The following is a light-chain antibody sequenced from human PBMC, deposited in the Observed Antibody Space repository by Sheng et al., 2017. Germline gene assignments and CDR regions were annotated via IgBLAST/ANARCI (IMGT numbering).Light chain of an antibody. CDR3: QQYNSYLSS. V-gene: IGKV1-5*03. Sequence: DIQMTQSPSTLSASVGDRVTITCRASQSISNWLAWYQQKPGKAPNLLIYKASTLESGVPSRFSGSGSGTEFTLTISSLQPDDSATYYCQQYNSYLSSFGQGTKLEIK. CDR1: QSISNW. CDR2: KAS. J-gene: IGKJ2*03.